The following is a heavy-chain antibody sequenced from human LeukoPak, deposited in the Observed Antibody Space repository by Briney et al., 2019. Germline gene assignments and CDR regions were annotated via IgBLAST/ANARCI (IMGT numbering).Heavy chain of an antibody. CDR3: ARGVSQGIAAAGTFGDY. J-gene: IGHJ4*02. V-gene: IGHV3-23*01. Sequence: GGSLRLSCAASGFTFSSYAMSWVRQAPGKGLEWVSAISGSGGSTYYADSVKGRFTISRDNSKNTLYLQMNSLRAEDTAVYYCARGVSQGIAAAGTFGDYWGQGTLVTVSS. CDR2: ISGSGGST. D-gene: IGHD6-13*01. CDR1: GFTFSSYA.